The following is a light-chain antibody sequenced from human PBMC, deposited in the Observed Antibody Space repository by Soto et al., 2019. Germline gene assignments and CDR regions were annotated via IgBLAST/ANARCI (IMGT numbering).Light chain of an antibody. V-gene: IGKV3-20*01. CDR1: QSVTATY. Sequence: EIVLTQSPGTLSLSPGERATLSCRASQSVTATYLAWYQQKPGQAPRLLIYGASTRATGIPDRFSGSGSGTDFTLTISSLEPEDFAVYFCHQYGVSSGTFGQGTTLEIK. CDR3: HQYGVSSGT. J-gene: IGKJ2*01. CDR2: GAS.